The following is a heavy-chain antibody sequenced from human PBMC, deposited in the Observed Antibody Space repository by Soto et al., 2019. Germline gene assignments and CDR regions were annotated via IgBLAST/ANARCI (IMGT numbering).Heavy chain of an antibody. D-gene: IGHD6-25*01. CDR1: GYSFSSYW. V-gene: IGHV5-51*01. CDR2: IYRGDSDT. Sequence: EVQLVQSGAEVKKPGESLKISCKGSGYSFSSYWIGWVRQMPGKGLEWMGIIYRGDSDTRYSPSFQGQVTISVDKSINTAYLQWSSLKASDTAIYYCARPSGLIAAATSRWYFDLWGRGTLVTVSS. CDR3: ARPSGLIAAATSRWYFDL. J-gene: IGHJ2*01.